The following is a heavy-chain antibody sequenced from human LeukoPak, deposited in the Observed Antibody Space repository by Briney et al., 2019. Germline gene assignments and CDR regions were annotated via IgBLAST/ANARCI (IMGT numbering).Heavy chain of an antibody. CDR1: GVSISSSGYY. D-gene: IGHD4-11*01. Sequence: ASETLSLTCTVSGVSISSSGYYWGWIRQPPGKGLEWIGSIYYSGSTYYNPSLKSRVTISVDTSKNQFSLKLSSVTAADTAVYYCARPLTTSRFFGAFDIWGQGTMVTVSS. CDR2: IYYSGST. V-gene: IGHV4-39*07. J-gene: IGHJ3*02. CDR3: ARPLTTSRFFGAFDI.